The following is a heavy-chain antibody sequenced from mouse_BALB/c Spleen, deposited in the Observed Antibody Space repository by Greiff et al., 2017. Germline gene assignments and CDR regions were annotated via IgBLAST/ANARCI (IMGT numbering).Heavy chain of an antibody. CDR1: GFNIKDTY. V-gene: IGHV14-3*02. CDR3: ARWGGLLRKGAMDY. CDR2: IDPANGNT. Sequence: EVQLQQSGAELVKPGASVKLSCTASGFNIKDTYMHWVKQRPEQGLEWIGRIDPANGNTKYDPKFQGKATITADTSSNTAYLQLSSLTSEDTAVYYCARWGGLLRKGAMDYWGQGTSVTVSS. J-gene: IGHJ4*01. D-gene: IGHD1-1*01.